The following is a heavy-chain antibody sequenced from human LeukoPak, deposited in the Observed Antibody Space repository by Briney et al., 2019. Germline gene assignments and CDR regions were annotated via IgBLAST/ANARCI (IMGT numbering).Heavy chain of an antibody. CDR3: ASALRNWFDP. CDR2: IIPIFGTA. V-gene: IGHV1-69*13. CDR1: GYSFTTYA. J-gene: IGHJ5*02. D-gene: IGHD5-12*01. Sequence: SVKVSCKASGYSFTTYAMNWVRQAPGQGLEWMGGIIPIFGTANYAQKFQGRVTITADESTSTAYMELSSLRSEDTAVYYCASALRNWFDPWGQGTLVTVSS.